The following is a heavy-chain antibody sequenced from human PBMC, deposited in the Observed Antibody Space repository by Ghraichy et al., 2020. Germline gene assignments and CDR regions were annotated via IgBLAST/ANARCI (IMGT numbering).Heavy chain of an antibody. D-gene: IGHD3-9*01. J-gene: IGHJ4*02. CDR1: GFTFNTHW. CDR3: ARESRNLRYPDY. V-gene: IGHV3-74*01. Sequence: GESLNISCAAFGFTFNTHWMHWVRQTPGKGLLWVSRVNRDGSNTAYADSVKGRFTISRDNAKNTLYLQMNSLRAEDTAVYYCARESRNLRYPDYWGQGTLVTVSS. CDR2: VNRDGSNT.